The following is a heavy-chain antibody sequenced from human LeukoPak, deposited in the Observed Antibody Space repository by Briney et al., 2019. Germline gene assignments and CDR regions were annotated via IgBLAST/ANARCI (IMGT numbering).Heavy chain of an antibody. Sequence: PSETLSLTCTVSGGSINNYYWSWIRQPPGKGLEWIGYIYYSGSTYYNPSLKSRVTISVDTSKNQFSLKLSSVTAADTAVYYCARISDTAMVFIIDYWGQGTLVTVSS. V-gene: IGHV4-30-4*08. J-gene: IGHJ4*02. CDR3: ARISDTAMVFIIDY. CDR1: GGSINNYY. D-gene: IGHD5-18*01. CDR2: IYYSGST.